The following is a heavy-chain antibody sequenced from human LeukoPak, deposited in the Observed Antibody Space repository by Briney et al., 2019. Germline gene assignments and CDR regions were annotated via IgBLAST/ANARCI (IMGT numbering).Heavy chain of an antibody. CDR1: GGSISSGGYY. Sequence: SETLSLTCTVSGGSISSGGYYWSWIRQPPGKGLEWIGEINHSGSTNYNPSLKSRVTISVDTSKNQFSLKLSSVTAADAAVYYCARMQAYGSGSYFLQYWGQGTLVTVSS. CDR3: ARMQAYGSGSYFLQY. V-gene: IGHV4-39*07. CDR2: INHSGST. J-gene: IGHJ4*02. D-gene: IGHD3-10*01.